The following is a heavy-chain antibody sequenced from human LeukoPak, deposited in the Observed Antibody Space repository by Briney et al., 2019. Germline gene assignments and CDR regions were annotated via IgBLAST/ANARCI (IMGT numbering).Heavy chain of an antibody. CDR3: AREKDFSSGYDGCFDP. D-gene: IGHD3-3*01. V-gene: IGHV3-33*01. Sequence: PGGSLRLSCGASGFTFSSYGMHWVRQAPGKGLEGVAVIWYDGSNKYNADSVKDRFTISRDNSKNTLYLQMNSLRAEDTAVYYCAREKDFSSGYDGCFDPWGQGTRVIVSA. CDR2: IWYDGSNK. J-gene: IGHJ5*02. CDR1: GFTFSSYG.